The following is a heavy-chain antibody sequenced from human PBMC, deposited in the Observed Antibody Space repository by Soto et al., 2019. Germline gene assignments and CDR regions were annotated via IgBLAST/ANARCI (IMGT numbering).Heavy chain of an antibody. D-gene: IGHD3-3*01. CDR2: ISAYNGNT. Sequence: ASVKVSCKASGYTFTSYGISWVRQAPGQGLEWMGWISAYNGNTNYAQKLQGRVTMTTDTSTSTAYMELRSLRSDDRAVYYCARDHFIGVATLRGYYYGMDVWGQGTTVTVSS. CDR3: ARDHFIGVATLRGYYYGMDV. CDR1: GYTFTSYG. J-gene: IGHJ6*02. V-gene: IGHV1-18*04.